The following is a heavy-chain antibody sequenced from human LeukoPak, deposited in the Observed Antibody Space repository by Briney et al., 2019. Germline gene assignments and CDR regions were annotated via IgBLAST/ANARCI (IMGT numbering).Heavy chain of an antibody. V-gene: IGHV3-15*01. CDR2: IKSRADGGTP. CDR1: GFTFSDSW. J-gene: IGHJ3*02. CDR3: ATQGLLDAFDI. D-gene: IGHD3-22*01. Sequence: PGGSLRLSCAASGFTFSDSWMIWVRQAPGQELEWVGRIKSRADGGTPDYAAPVTGRFTISRDDSNGTLFLQMNSLTTEDTAVYYCATQGLLDAFDIWGQGTMVIVSS.